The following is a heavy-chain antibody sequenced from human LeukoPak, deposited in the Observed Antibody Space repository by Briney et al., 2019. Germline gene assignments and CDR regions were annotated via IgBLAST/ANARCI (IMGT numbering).Heavy chain of an antibody. J-gene: IGHJ4*02. CDR2: MYYSGNT. CDR1: GGSISSYY. CDR3: ARDRYYYDTTSIIDY. D-gene: IGHD3-22*01. Sequence: SETLSLTCTVSGGSISSYYWSWIRQPPGKGLEWIGSMYYSGNTYYNPSLKSRVTISVDTSKNQFSLKLSSVTAADTAVYYCARDRYYYDTTSIIDYWGQGTLVTVSS. V-gene: IGHV4-39*07.